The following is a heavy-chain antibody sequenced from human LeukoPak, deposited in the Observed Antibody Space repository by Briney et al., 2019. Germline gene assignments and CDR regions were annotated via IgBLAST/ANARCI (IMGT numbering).Heavy chain of an antibody. J-gene: IGHJ4*02. CDR1: GGSISSSSHY. Sequence: PSETLSLTCTVSGGSISSSSHYWGWIRQPSGKGLEWIGTIYYSGSTYYNPSLKSRVTISVDTSKNQFSLKLSSVTAADTAVYYCARVNDYDFYFDYWGQGTLVTVSS. V-gene: IGHV4-39*07. CDR2: IYYSGST. CDR3: ARVNDYDFYFDY. D-gene: IGHD3-3*01.